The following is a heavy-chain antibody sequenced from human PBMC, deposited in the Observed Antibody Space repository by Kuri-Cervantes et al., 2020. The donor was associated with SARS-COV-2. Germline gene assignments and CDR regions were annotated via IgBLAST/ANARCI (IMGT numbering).Heavy chain of an antibody. Sequence: CTVSGGSISSDDYYWSWIRQPPGKGLEWIGYNYYSGSTYYNPSLNCRVTISVDTSKNQFSLKLSSVTAADTAVYYCARDPYYDYVWGSYRLGGAFDIWGQGTMVTVSS. D-gene: IGHD3-16*02. CDR2: NYYSGST. CDR3: ARDPYYDYVWGSYRLGGAFDI. CDR1: GGSISSDDYY. J-gene: IGHJ3*02. V-gene: IGHV4-30-4*08.